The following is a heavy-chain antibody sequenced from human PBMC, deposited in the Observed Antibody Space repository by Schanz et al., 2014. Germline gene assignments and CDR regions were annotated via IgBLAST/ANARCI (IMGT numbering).Heavy chain of an antibody. CDR1: GYTFTNYA. D-gene: IGHD5-12*01. J-gene: IGHJ4*02. CDR2: INPNSGET. Sequence: QVQVVQSGSELKKPGASVKVSCKASGYTFTNYAINWVRQAPGQGLEWMGWINPNSGETNYEQKFKGRVTLTSDTSISTAFMELSGLTSDDTATYFCARARYTGYDCSGYWGQGTLLIVSS. CDR3: ARARYTGYDCSGY. V-gene: IGHV1-2*02.